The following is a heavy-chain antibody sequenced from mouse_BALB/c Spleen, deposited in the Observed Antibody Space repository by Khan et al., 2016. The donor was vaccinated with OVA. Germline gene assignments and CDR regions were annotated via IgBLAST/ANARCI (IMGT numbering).Heavy chain of an antibody. D-gene: IGHD2-3*01. J-gene: IGHJ3*01. CDR3: ARAMTWFSY. V-gene: IGHV3-1*02. Sequence: EVQLQESGPDLVKPSQSLSITCTVTGYSITSGYSCYGIQQLPGNQLEWVCTIHYGGNTNYNPSIKSRISITRDTSRNPSFMQLNSVTPEDSATYYCARAMTWFSYWGQGTLVTVSA. CDR1: GYSITSGYS. CDR2: IHYGGNT.